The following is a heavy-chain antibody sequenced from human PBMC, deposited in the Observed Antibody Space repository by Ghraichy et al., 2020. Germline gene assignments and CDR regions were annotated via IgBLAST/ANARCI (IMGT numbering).Heavy chain of an antibody. CDR3: ARVGGYIYGSNWGYLDD. Sequence: GESLRLSCTASGLTVSDNYMIWVRQAPGKGLEWVSVIYSGITTYYTDSVKGRFIISRDNSKNTVYLQMNSLRADDTAVYYCARVGGYIYGSNWGYLDDWGQGTLVTVSS. D-gene: IGHD5-18*01. J-gene: IGHJ4*02. CDR1: GLTVSDNY. CDR2: IYSGITT. V-gene: IGHV3-66*01.